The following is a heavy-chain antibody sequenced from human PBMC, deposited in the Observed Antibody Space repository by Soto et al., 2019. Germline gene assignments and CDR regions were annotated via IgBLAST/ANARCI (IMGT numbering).Heavy chain of an antibody. J-gene: IGHJ4*02. V-gene: IGHV5-10-1*01. Sequence: GESLKISCNGSGYSFAVYWITWGRQMPGKGLGWMGRIDPSDSQTYYSPSFRGHVTISAAKSITTVFLQWSSLRASDTAMYYCARQIYDSDSGPNFQYFFDSWGQGTLVTVSS. CDR3: ARQIYDSDSGPNFQYFFDS. CDR1: GYSFAVYW. D-gene: IGHD3-22*01. CDR2: IDPSDSQT.